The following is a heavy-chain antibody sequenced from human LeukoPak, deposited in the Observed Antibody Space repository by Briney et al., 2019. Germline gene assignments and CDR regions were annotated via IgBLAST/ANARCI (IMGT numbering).Heavy chain of an antibody. J-gene: IGHJ4*02. Sequence: ASVKVSCKASGGTFSDYFISWVRQAPGQGLEWMGGIFPVFGTPNYAQKFQDRVTISADESTSTTYMELSSLTSDDTAVYYCPIPSRTSLRPEYVYFDYWGQGILVTVSS. D-gene: IGHD3-16*01. CDR1: GGTFSDYF. V-gene: IGHV1-69*13. CDR3: PIPSRTSLRPEYVYFDY. CDR2: IFPVFGTP.